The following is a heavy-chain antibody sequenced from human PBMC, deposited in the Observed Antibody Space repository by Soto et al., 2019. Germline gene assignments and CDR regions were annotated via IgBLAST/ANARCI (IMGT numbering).Heavy chain of an antibody. D-gene: IGHD6-19*01. CDR3: ARDFGRIAVAGTGCMDV. V-gene: IGHV1-18*01. Sequence: QVHLVQSGAEVKKPGASVTVSCKASGYTFTNYGITWVRQAPGQGLEWMGWISAYNGNTNYAQKLQDIVTMTTDTSKSTAYLELRSLRSVDTALYYCARDFGRIAVAGTGCMDVWGQGTTVTVSS. CDR1: GYTFTNYG. J-gene: IGHJ6*02. CDR2: ISAYNGNT.